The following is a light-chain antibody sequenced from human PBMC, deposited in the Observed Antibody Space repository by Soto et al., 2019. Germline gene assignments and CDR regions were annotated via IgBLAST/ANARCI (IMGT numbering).Light chain of an antibody. V-gene: IGKV1-5*01. CDR1: QSISSW. CDR3: QQYNSYWT. J-gene: IGKJ1*01. Sequence: DLQMTQSPSTLSASVGDRITITCRASQSISSWLAWYQQKPGKAPKLLIYDASSLESGVPSRFSGSGSGTEFTLTISSLQPDDFSTYYCQQYNSYWTFGQGTKVEIE. CDR2: DAS.